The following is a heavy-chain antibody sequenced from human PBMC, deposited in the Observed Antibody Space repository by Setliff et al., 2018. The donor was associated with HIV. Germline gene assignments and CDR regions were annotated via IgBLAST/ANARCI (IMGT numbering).Heavy chain of an antibody. Sequence: SATLSLTCTVSGGSINYHFWSWIRQPPGKGLEWIGYIYFTGTTNYNPSFKSRVTISVDTSKNQFSLKMGSVTASDTAVYYCARGPSASTFDPWGQGTLVTVSS. J-gene: IGHJ5*02. CDR2: IYFTGTT. D-gene: IGHD2-15*01. CDR1: GGSINYHF. V-gene: IGHV4-59*11. CDR3: ARGPSASTFDP.